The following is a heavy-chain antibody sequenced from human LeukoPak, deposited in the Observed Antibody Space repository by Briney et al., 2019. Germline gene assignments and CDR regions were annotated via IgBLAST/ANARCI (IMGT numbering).Heavy chain of an antibody. J-gene: IGHJ4*02. Sequence: PSETLSLTCTVSGGSISSSSYYWGWIRQPPGKGLEWIGSTYYSGSTYYNPSLKSRVTISVDTSKNQFSLKLSSVTAADTAVYYCARLGDSSGYYLYYFDYWGQGTLVTVSS. CDR2: TYYSGST. CDR3: ARLGDSSGYYLYYFDY. CDR1: GGSISSSSYY. D-gene: IGHD3-22*01. V-gene: IGHV4-39*01.